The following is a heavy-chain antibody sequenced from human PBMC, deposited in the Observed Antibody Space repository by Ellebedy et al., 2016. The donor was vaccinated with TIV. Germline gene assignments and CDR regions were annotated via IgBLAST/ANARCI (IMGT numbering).Heavy chain of an antibody. CDR1: GGSISSSSSN. CDR3: ARLAIAGTHPLDDS. V-gene: IGHV4-39*01. J-gene: IGHJ4*02. CDR2: TYYSGSA. Sequence: SETLSLXXTVSGGSISSSSSNWGWIRQPPGKGLEWIGSTYYSGSAHYNPSLRSRVTISVDTSKNQFSLTLNSVTASDTATYYCARLAIAGTHPLDDSWGQGTLVTVSS. D-gene: IGHD1-14*01.